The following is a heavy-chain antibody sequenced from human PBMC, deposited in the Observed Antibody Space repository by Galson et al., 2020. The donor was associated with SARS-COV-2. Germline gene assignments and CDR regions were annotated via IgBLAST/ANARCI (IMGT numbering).Heavy chain of an antibody. CDR2: ISSSSSYI. Sequence: GESLKISCAASGFTFSSYSMNWVRQAPGKGLEWVSSISSSSSYIYYADSVKGRFTISRDNAKNSLYLQMHSLRAEDSAVYYCASQSEVLLWFGELLHAFDIWGQGTMVTVSS. V-gene: IGHV3-21*01. D-gene: IGHD3-10*01. CDR1: GFTFSSYS. CDR3: ASQSEVLLWFGELLHAFDI. J-gene: IGHJ3*02.